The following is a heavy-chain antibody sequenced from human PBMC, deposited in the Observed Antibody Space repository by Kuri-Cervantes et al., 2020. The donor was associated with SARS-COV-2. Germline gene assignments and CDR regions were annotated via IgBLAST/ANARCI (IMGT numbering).Heavy chain of an antibody. Sequence: GESLKISCAASGFTFSSYAMSWVRQAPGKGLEWVSAISGSGGSTYYADSVKGRFTIPRDNSKNTLYPQMNSLRAEDTAVYYCAKDLTFVVAAPAVIRATKALPITWGQGTLVTVSS. J-gene: IGHJ5*02. D-gene: IGHD2-2*02. CDR2: ISGSGGST. CDR1: GFTFSSYA. V-gene: IGHV3-23*01. CDR3: AKDLTFVVAAPAVIRATKALPIT.